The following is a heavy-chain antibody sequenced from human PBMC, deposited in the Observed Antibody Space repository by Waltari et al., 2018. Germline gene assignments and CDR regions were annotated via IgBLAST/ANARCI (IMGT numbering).Heavy chain of an antibody. V-gene: IGHV3-30*02. CDR3: AKGPSDY. J-gene: IGHJ4*02. CDR1: GFTFSSYG. Sequence: QVQLVESGGGVVQPVGSLRLSCAASGFTFSSYGMHWVRPAPGKGLAWVAFIRYDGSNKYYADSVKGRFTISRDNSKNTLYLQMNSLRAEDTSVYYCAKGPSDYWGQGTLVTVSS. CDR2: IRYDGSNK.